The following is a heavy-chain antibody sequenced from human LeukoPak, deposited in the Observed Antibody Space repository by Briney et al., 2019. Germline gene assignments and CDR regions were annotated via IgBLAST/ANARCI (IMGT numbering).Heavy chain of an antibody. J-gene: IGHJ4*02. CDR3: ARGRSWGESGFDY. D-gene: IGHD6-13*01. CDR2: TYYRSKWYN. Sequence: SQTLSLTCAISGDSVSNNSAAWNWIRQSPSRGLEWLGRTYYRSKWYNDYAVYVTSRITISHDSSKNQFSLRLKSVTPGDMAWYYCARGRSWGESGFDYWGQGTLVTVSS. V-gene: IGHV6-1*01. CDR1: GDSVSNNSAA.